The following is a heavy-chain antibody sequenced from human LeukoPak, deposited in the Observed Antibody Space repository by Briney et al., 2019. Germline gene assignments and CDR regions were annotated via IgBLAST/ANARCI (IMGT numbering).Heavy chain of an antibody. Sequence: GRSLRLSCAASGFTFSSYSMNWVRLAAGKWLEWVAIIRKDGSVINYLDSMKGRSTTSRDNTKQSLYLQMNGLRAEDTAMYDCAKDENYCSSPVCYDVFDIWGQGTMVTVSS. D-gene: IGHD2-2*01. J-gene: IGHJ3*02. CDR2: IRKDGSVI. CDR3: AKDENYCSSPVCYDVFDI. CDR1: GFTFSSYS. V-gene: IGHV3-7*01.